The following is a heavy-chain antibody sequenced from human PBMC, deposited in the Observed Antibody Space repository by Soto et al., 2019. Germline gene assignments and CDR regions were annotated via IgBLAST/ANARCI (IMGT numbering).Heavy chain of an antibody. D-gene: IGHD3-10*01. V-gene: IGHV1-8*01. J-gene: IGHJ5*02. CDR3: ARMAASGSLNWFDP. CDR1: GYTFTNYE. CDR2: MNPGSGNT. Sequence: QVQLVQSGAEVKKPGASVKVSCKASGYTFTNYEINWVRQATGKGREWMGWMNPGSGNTGYAHKFQGRVTMTRNISISTAYMELSRLGSDDTAIYYCARMAASGSLNWFDPWGQGTLVTVSS.